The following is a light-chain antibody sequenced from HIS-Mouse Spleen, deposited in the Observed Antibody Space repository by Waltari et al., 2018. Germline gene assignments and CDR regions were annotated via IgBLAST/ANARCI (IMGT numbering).Light chain of an antibody. J-gene: IGKJ2*01. CDR2: DAS. Sequence: EIVLTQSPATLSLSPGERATLSCRASQSVSSYLAWYQQKPGQAPRLLIYDASNRATGIPARFSGSGSGTDFTLTISSLEPEDFAVYYCQQRGNWVNTFGQGTKLEIK. V-gene: IGKV3-11*01. CDR3: QQRGNWVNT. CDR1: QSVSSY.